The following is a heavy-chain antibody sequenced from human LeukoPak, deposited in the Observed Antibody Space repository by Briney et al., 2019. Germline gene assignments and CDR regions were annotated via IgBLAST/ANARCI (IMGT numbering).Heavy chain of an antibody. CDR3: ARATYYGDFNWFDP. CDR1: GYSISSGYY. D-gene: IGHD4-17*01. Sequence: SETLSLTCAVSGYSISSGYYWAWIRQPPGKGLEWIGSIYHTGNTYYNPALKIRVPISVDTSNNQFSLKLNSVTAADTAVYYCARATYYGDFNWFDPWGQGTLVTVSS. V-gene: IGHV4-38-2*01. CDR2: IYHTGNT. J-gene: IGHJ5*02.